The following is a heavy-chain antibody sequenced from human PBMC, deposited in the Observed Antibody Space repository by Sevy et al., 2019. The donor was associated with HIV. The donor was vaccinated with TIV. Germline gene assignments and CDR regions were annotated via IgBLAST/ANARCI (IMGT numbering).Heavy chain of an antibody. J-gene: IGHJ4*02. V-gene: IGHV3-53*01. D-gene: IGHD5-12*01. CDR2: IYAGGNT. Sequence: GGSLRLSCTASGXXVSNNYMSWVRQAPGKGLEWVSAIYAGGNTYYADSVKGRFTISRDNSKNTVYLQMNSLRVEDTAVYYCARETLSGXNXWGQGTLVTVSS. CDR1: GXXVSNNY. CDR3: ARETLSGXNX.